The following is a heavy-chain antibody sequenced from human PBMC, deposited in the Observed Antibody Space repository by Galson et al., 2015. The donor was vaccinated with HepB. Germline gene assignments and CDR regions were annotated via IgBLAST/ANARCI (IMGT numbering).Heavy chain of an antibody. Sequence: PALVKPTQTLTLTCTFSGFSLSTSGVGVGWIRQPPGKALEWLALIYWDDDKRYSPSLKSRLTITKDTSKNQVVLTMTNMDPVDTATYYCAHRHGYSGYDDGPNWFDPWGQGTLVTVSS. CDR2: IYWDDDK. V-gene: IGHV2-5*02. D-gene: IGHD5-12*01. J-gene: IGHJ5*02. CDR1: GFSLSTSGVG. CDR3: AHRHGYSGYDDGPNWFDP.